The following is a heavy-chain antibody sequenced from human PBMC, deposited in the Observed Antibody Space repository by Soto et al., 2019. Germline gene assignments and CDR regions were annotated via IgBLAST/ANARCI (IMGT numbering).Heavy chain of an antibody. D-gene: IGHD6-19*01. CDR1: GFTFSSYS. Sequence: GGSLRLSCAASGFTFSSYSLNWVRQAPGKGLEWVSSISSSSSYIYYADSVKGRFTISRDNAKNSLYLQMNSLRAEDTAVYYCARDRNPGIAVAGNWFEPLGQGTLVTVSS. V-gene: IGHV3-21*01. CDR2: ISSSSSYI. J-gene: IGHJ5*02. CDR3: ARDRNPGIAVAGNWFEP.